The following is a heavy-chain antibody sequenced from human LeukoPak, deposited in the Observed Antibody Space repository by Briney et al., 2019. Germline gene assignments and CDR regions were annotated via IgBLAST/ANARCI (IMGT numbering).Heavy chain of an antibody. CDR3: ARQPQRGDFDY. V-gene: IGHV4-59*08. J-gene: IGHJ4*02. Sequence: SETLSLTCTVSGGSISGYYWSWIRQPPGKGLDWIGYMYYSGSTNYNPSLKSRVTISVDTSKNQFSLKLSSVTAADTAVYYCARQPQRGDFDYWGQGTLVTVSS. CDR2: MYYSGST. CDR1: GGSISGYY.